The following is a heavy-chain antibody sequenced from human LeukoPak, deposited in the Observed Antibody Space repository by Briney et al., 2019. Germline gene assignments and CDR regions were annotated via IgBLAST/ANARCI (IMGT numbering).Heavy chain of an antibody. CDR3: TRDRSRAEDD. J-gene: IGHJ4*02. V-gene: IGHV3-7*01. D-gene: IGHD1-14*01. CDR1: GFTFSGHW. CDR2: INQGGSDE. Sequence: PGGSLRLSCAASGFTFSGHWMSWVRQAPGKGLERVANINQGGSDEYYVDSVKGRFTISRDNANNLLYLQMNSLRGEDTAVYYCTRDRSRAEDDWGQGTLVTVSS.